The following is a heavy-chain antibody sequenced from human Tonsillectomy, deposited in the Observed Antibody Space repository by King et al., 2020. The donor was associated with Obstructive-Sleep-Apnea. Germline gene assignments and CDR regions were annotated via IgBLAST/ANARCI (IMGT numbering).Heavy chain of an antibody. CDR2: ISGSGGST. CDR1: GFTFSSYA. D-gene: IGHD1-26*01. V-gene: IGHV3-23*04. Sequence: VQLVESGGGLVQPGGSLRLSCAASGFTFSSYAMIWVRQAPGKGLEWVSAISGSGGSTYYADSVKGRFTISRDNAKNTLYLQMNSLRAEDTAVYYCAKDRSVRGRALTSNHYYYYGMDVWGQGTTVTVSS. J-gene: IGHJ6*02. CDR3: AKDRSVRGRALTSNHYYYYGMDV.